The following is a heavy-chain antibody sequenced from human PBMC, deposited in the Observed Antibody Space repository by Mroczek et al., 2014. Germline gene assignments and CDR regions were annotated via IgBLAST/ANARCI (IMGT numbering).Heavy chain of an antibody. CDR3: AKGVVPSEDAFDI. J-gene: IGHJ3*02. CDR1: GFTFSSYG. D-gene: IGHD3-22*01. CDR2: ISYDGSNK. Sequence: ESGGGVVQPGRSLRLSCAASGFTFSSYGMHWVRQAPGKGLEWVAVISYDGSNKYYADSVKGRFTISRDNSKNTLYLQMNSLRAEDTAVYYCAKGVVPSEDAFDIWGQGTMVTVSS. V-gene: IGHV3-30*18.